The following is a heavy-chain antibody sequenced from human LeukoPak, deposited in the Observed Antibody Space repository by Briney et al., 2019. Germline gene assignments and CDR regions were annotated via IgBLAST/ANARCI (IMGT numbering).Heavy chain of an antibody. CDR2: IWYDGSNK. CDR3: ARVVGATGYFDY. V-gene: IGHV3-33*01. D-gene: IGHD1-26*01. J-gene: IGHJ4*02. CDR1: GFTFSSYG. Sequence: PGRSLRLSCAASGFTFSSYGMHWVRQAPGKGLEWVAVIWYDGSNKYYADSVKGRFTISRDNPKNTLYLQMNSLRAEDTAVYYCARVVGATGYFDYWGQGTLVTVSS.